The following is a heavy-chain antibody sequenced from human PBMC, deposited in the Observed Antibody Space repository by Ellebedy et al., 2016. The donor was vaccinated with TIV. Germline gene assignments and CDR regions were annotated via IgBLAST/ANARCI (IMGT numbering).Heavy chain of an antibody. J-gene: IGHJ4*02. CDR3: ASGVGHSDFDY. CDR1: GFTFTDAW. Sequence: GESLKISXVGSGFTFTDAWMSWVRQAPGKGLEWVGRIKSKTDGGTREHATRVKGRFIISRDDSKNTVYLQMSSLKTEDTAVYYCASGVGHSDFDYWGQGTLVTVSS. CDR2: IKSKTDGGTR. V-gene: IGHV3-15*01. D-gene: IGHD5-18*01.